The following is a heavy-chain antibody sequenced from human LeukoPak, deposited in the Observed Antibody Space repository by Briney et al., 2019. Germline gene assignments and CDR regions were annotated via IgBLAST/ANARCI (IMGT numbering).Heavy chain of an antibody. CDR3: ARDSYCSGGSCYSNDYYYGMDV. J-gene: IGHJ6*02. CDR2: ISAYNGNT. D-gene: IGHD2-15*01. Sequence: ASVKVSCKASGYTFTSYGISWVRQAPGQGLEWMGWISAYNGNTNYAQKLQGRVTMTTDTSTSTAYTELRSLRSDDTAVYYCARDSYCSGGSCYSNDYYYGMDVWGQGTTVTVSS. CDR1: GYTFTSYG. V-gene: IGHV1-18*01.